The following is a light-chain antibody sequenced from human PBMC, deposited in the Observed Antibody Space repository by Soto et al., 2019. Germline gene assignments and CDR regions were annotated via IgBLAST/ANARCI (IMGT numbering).Light chain of an antibody. CDR1: QSVSSSY. Sequence: EIVLTQSPGTLSLSPGERATLSCRASQSVSSSYLAWYQQKPGQAPRLLIYGASSRATGIPDRFSGSGSGTDFTLTISRLEPEDFAVYYCQQYRRSPPWTFGQGTKVDIK. V-gene: IGKV3-20*01. J-gene: IGKJ1*01. CDR3: QQYRRSPPWT. CDR2: GAS.